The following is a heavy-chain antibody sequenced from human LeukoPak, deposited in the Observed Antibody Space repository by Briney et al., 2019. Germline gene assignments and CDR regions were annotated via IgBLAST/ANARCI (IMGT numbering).Heavy chain of an antibody. CDR3: AKEFSLYYYDSNGSDY. D-gene: IGHD3-22*01. V-gene: IGHV3-21*01. CDR2: ISSSSSYI. Sequence: PGGSLRLSCAASGFTFSSYSMNWVRQAPGKGLEWVSSISSSSSYIYYADSVKGRFTISRDNAKNSLYLQMNSLRAEDTAVYYCAKEFSLYYYDSNGSDYWGQGTLVTVSS. CDR1: GFTFSSYS. J-gene: IGHJ4*02.